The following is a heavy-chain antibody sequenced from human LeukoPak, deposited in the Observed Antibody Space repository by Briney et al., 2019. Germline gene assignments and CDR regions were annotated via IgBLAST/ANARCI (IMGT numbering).Heavy chain of an antibody. D-gene: IGHD6-13*01. CDR1: GFIISNYA. Sequence: PGGSLRLSCSASGFIISNYAMHWVRQAPGKGLEYLSAISANGGSTYYADSVKGRFTISRDNSRNTLYLQMSSLRAEDTAIYHCLKDLYKGDSSSWYYFHYWGQGTVVSVSS. J-gene: IGHJ4*02. CDR2: ISANGGST. CDR3: LKDLYKGDSSSWYYFHY. V-gene: IGHV3-64D*06.